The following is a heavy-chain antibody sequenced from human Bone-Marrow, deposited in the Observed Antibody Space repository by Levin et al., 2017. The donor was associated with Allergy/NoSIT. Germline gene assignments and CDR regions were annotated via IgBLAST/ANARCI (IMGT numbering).Heavy chain of an antibody. CDR1: GFTLNNAW. Sequence: GESLKISCAVSGFTLNNAWINWVRQAPGKGLEWVGRFKGKTDGGTTDYAAPVKGRFTISRDDSKNMLYFQINSLKTEDTAVYYCSTVRYCSSGVCYARYYYYYGMDVWGQGTTVTVSS. V-gene: IGHV3-15*07. J-gene: IGHJ6*02. CDR2: FKGKTDGGTT. D-gene: IGHD2-21*02. CDR3: STVRYCSSGVCYARYYYYYGMDV.